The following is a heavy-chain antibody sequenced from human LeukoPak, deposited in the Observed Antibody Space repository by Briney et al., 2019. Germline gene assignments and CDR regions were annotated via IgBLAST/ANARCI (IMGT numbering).Heavy chain of an antibody. Sequence: SETLSLTCTVSGGSISSYYWSWIRLPAGKGLEWVGRIYTSGSTNYNPSLKGRVTMSVDTSKKQFSLKLSSVTAADTAVYYCARERAAADRYYYYYYMDVWGKGTPVTVSS. CDR1: GGSISSYY. CDR3: ARERAAADRYYYYYYMDV. CDR2: IYTSGST. V-gene: IGHV4-4*07. J-gene: IGHJ6*03. D-gene: IGHD6-13*01.